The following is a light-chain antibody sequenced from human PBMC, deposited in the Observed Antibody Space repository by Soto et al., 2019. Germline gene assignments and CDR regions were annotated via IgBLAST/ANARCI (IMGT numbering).Light chain of an antibody. J-gene: IGKJ1*01. CDR2: QAS. CDR1: QNINSW. CDR3: QQYKSYPWT. Sequence: DIQMTQSPSTLSASVGDRVTITCRASQNINSWLAWYQHKPGKAPNLLIFQASSLQTGVPSRFSGSGSGTEFTLTINSLQPDDFATYYCQQYKSYPWTFGQGTKVEIK. V-gene: IGKV1-5*03.